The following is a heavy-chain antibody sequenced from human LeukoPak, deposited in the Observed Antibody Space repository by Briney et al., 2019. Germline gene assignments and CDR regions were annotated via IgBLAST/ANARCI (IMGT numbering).Heavy chain of an antibody. D-gene: IGHD2-15*01. Sequence: GRSLRLSCAASGFTFSSYGMHWVRQAPGKGLEWVAVISYDGSNKYYADSVKGRFTIPRDNSKNTLYLQMNSLRAEDTAVYYCAKVASAGDGYYYYGVDVWGKGTTVTVSS. CDR2: ISYDGSNK. J-gene: IGHJ6*04. V-gene: IGHV3-30*18. CDR1: GFTFSSYG. CDR3: AKVASAGDGYYYYGVDV.